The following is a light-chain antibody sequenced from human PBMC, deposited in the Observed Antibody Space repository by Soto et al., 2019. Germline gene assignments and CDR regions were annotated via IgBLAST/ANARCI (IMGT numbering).Light chain of an antibody. CDR2: DVS. J-gene: IGLJ1*01. CDR3: SSYTSSSTLVV. Sequence: QSALTQPASVSGSAGQSITMSCAGTSSDVGGYNYVSWYQQHPGKAPKLMIYDVSNRPSGVSNRFSGSKSGNTASLTISGLQAEDEADYYCSSYTSSSTLVVFGTGTKVTVL. CDR1: SSDVGGYNY. V-gene: IGLV2-14*01.